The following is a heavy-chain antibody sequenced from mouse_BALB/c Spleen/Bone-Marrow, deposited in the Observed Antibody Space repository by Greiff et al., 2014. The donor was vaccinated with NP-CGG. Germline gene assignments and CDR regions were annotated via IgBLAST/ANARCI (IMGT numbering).Heavy chain of an antibody. J-gene: IGHJ3*01. CDR1: GFTFNSYG. Sequence: EVQGVESGGGLVKSGGSLKLSCAASGFTFNSYGMSWVRQTPEKRLEWVATISGGGSYTFYPDSVKGRFTTSRDNAKNNLYLQLSSLRSEDTALYYCARHAYYDQTEVSFVYWGQGTLVTVSA. CDR3: ARHAYYDQTEVSFVY. V-gene: IGHV5-9-2*01. CDR2: ISGGGSYT. D-gene: IGHD2-4*01.